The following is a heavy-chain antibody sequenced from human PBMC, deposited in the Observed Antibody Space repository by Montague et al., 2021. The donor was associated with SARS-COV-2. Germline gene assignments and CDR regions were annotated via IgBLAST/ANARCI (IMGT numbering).Heavy chain of an antibody. J-gene: IGHJ4*02. CDR3: ASVYTVTYYFDY. Sequence: TLSLTCTVSGGSINSGSFYWRWIRQPSGKGLEWIGLIYPGGXTXYXXXXKSRVTISVDTSKNQCSLKLSSVTAADTAVYYCASVYTVTYYFDYWGQGTLVTVSS. V-gene: IGHV4-61*02. CDR1: GGSINSGSFY. D-gene: IGHD4-17*01. CDR2: IYPGGXT.